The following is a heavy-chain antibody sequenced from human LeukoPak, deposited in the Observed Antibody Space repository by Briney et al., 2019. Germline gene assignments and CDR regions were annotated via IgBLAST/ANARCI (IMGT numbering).Heavy chain of an antibody. CDR2: IGGSGGWI. CDR3: AKDPTGYSSK. J-gene: IGHJ4*02. D-gene: IGHD6-19*01. CDR1: GFSFSNYA. V-gene: IGHV3-23*01. Sequence: GGSLRLPCAASGFSFSNYAMSWVRQAPGKGLEWVSVIGGSGGWIHYTDSVKGRFTISRDNSNSILYLQMNSLRAEDTAVYFCAKDPTGYSSKWGQGTLVTVSS.